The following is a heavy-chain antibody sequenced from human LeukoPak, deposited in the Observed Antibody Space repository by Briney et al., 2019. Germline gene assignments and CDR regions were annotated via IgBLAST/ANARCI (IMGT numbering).Heavy chain of an antibody. V-gene: IGHV4-34*01. J-gene: IGHJ4*02. D-gene: IGHD5/OR15-5a*01. CDR1: GGSFSGYY. Sequence: PSETLSLTCAVYGGSFSGYYWSWIRQPPGKGLEWIGEINHSGSTNYNPSLKSRVTISVDTSKNQFSLKLSSVTAADTAVYYCARDRRVAQHPFDYWGQGTLVTVPS. CDR2: INHSGST. CDR3: ARDRRVAQHPFDY.